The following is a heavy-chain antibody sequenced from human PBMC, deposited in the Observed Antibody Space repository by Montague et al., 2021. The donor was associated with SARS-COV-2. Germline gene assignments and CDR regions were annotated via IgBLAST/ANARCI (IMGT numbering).Heavy chain of an antibody. CDR3: AREAVATRFLFDY. Sequence: TLSLTCTVSGGSTSSGGYYWSWIRQHPGKGLEWIGYIYYSGSTYYNPSLKSRVTISVDTSMNQFSLKLSSVTAADTAVYYCAREAVATRFLFDYWGQGTLVTVSS. D-gene: IGHD5-12*01. J-gene: IGHJ4*02. CDR1: GGSTSSGGYY. V-gene: IGHV4-31*03. CDR2: IYYSGST.